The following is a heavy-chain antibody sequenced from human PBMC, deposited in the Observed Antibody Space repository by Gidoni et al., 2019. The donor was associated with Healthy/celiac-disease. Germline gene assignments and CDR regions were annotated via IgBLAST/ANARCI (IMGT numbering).Heavy chain of an antibody. CDR2: ISEDGSNK. CDR1: GFTFSSSA. D-gene: IGHD5-12*01. J-gene: IGHJ6*02. CDR3: ARDIVATRFLAPTKNYYYYGMDV. Sequence: QVQLVESGGGVVQPGRSLRLSCAASGFTFSSSAMHWVRQAPGKGLEWVAVISEDGSNKYYADSVKGRFTISRDNSKNTLYLQMNSLRAEDTAVYYCARDIVATRFLAPTKNYYYYGMDVWGQGTTVTVSS. V-gene: IGHV3-30-3*01.